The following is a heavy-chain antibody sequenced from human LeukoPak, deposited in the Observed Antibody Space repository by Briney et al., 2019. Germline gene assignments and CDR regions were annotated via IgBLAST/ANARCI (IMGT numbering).Heavy chain of an antibody. CDR1: GFTFSSYA. J-gene: IGHJ4*02. Sequence: PGGSLRLSYAPSGFTFSSYAMSWVRQAPGKGLEWVAVISGGGSGTYYADSVRGRFTISRDNSKNTVYLQMNSLRAEDTAIYYCAKDSVAGNLGYFDYWGQGTLVTVSS. CDR2: ISGGGSGT. V-gene: IGHV3-23*01. CDR3: AKDSVAGNLGYFDY. D-gene: IGHD6-19*01.